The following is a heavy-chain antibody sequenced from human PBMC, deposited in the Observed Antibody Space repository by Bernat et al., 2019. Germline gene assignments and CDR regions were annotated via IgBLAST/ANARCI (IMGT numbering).Heavy chain of an antibody. CDR2: ISAYNGNT. CDR1: GYTFTSYG. Sequence: QVQLVQSGAEVKKPGASVKVSCKASGYTFTSYGISWVRQAPGQGLEWMGWISAYNGNTNYAQKLQGRGTMTPETSTGKAYMGLRRLRSDETAVYYCARNSRSAGKGKDFWGQGTLVTVSS. CDR3: ARNSRSAGKGKDF. J-gene: IGHJ4*02. D-gene: IGHD6-6*01. V-gene: IGHV1-18*01.